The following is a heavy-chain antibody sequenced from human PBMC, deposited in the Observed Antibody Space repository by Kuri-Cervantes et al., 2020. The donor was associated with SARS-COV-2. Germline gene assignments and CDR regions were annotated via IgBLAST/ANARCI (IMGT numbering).Heavy chain of an antibody. D-gene: IGHD3-3*01. CDR3: TTHDFWSGYYCSY. CDR1: GFTFSNAW. V-gene: IGHV3-15*01. Sequence: GESLKISCAASGFTFSNAWMSWVRQAPGKGLEWVGRIKSKTDGGTTEYAASVKGRFTISRDDSKSIAYLQMNSLKTEDTAVYYCTTHDFWSGYYCSYWGQGTLVTVSS. CDR2: IKSKTDGGTT. J-gene: IGHJ4*02.